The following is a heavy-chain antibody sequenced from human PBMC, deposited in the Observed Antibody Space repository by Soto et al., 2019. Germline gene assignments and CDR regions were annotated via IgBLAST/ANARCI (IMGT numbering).Heavy chain of an antibody. J-gene: IGHJ4*02. CDR1: GGSISSGDYY. V-gene: IGHV4-30-4*01. Sequence: SETLSLTCTVSGGSISSGDYYWSWIRQPPGKGLEWIGYIYYSGSTYYNPSLKSRVTISVDTSKNQFSLKLSSVTAADTAVYYCARDQQGLRYFDYWGQGTLVTVSS. CDR2: IYYSGST. CDR3: ARDQQGLRYFDY. D-gene: IGHD4-17*01.